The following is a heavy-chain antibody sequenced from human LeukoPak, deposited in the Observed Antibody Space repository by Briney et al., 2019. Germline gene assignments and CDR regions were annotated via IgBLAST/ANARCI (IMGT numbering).Heavy chain of an antibody. CDR1: GGSISSSSYY. CDR2: IYYSGST. V-gene: IGHV4-61*05. D-gene: IGHD3-9*01. Sequence: PSETLSLTCTVSGGSISSSSYYWGWIRQPPGKGLEWIGYIYYSGSTKYNPSLTSRVTISVDTSKNQFSLKLTSVTAADTAVYYCARYNILTASDYWGQGILVTVSS. CDR3: ARYNILTASDY. J-gene: IGHJ4*02.